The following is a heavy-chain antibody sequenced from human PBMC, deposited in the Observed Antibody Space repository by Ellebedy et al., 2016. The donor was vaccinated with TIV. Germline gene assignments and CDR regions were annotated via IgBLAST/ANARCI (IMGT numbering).Heavy chain of an antibody. CDR2: INPNSGGT. J-gene: IGHJ3*02. D-gene: IGHD2-2*01. V-gene: IGHV1-2*02. CDR1: GYTFTGYY. Sequence: GESLKISCKASGYTFTGYYMHWVRQAPGQGLEWMGWINPNSGGTNYAQKFQGRVTMTRDTSISTAYMELSRLRSDDTAVYYSARARYCSSTSCPPDAFDIWGQGTMVTVSS. CDR3: ARARYCSSTSCPPDAFDI.